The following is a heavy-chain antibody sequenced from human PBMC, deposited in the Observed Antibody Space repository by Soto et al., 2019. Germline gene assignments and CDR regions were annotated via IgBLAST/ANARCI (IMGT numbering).Heavy chain of an antibody. J-gene: IGHJ4*02. CDR1: GYSFTTYG. D-gene: IGHD3-10*01. Sequence: QVQLVQSGAEVRQPGASVKVSCKASGYSFTTYGMSWVRHAPGQGLEYMGWINGYGHGAKYVQRFQGRFSMTTDTSTNTVYMDLRSLTSDDTAVYYCVRDLNGDFYYWGQGTVVIVSP. CDR2: INGYGHGA. CDR3: VRDLNGDFYY. V-gene: IGHV1-18*01.